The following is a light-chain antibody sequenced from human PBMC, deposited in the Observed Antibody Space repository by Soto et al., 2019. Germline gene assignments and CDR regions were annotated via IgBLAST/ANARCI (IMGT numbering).Light chain of an antibody. J-gene: IGKJ5*01. V-gene: IGKV3-11*01. CDR3: QQYKSWPPIT. CDR2: DAS. CDR1: QSVGSD. Sequence: IVLTQSPGTLSFSPGERATLSCRASQSVGSDLAWYQQKPGQAPRLLIYDASNRATGIPARFSGSGSGTDLTLTISSLETEDFAVYYCQQYKSWPPITFGQGTRLEIK.